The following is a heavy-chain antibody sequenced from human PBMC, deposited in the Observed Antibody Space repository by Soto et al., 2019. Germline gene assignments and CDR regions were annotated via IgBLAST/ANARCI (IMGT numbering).Heavy chain of an antibody. V-gene: IGHV3-74*01. CDR1: GFTFSSYW. D-gene: IGHD6-13*01. J-gene: IGHJ6*02. CDR3: ARPEKHLAAAGTNSYYGMDV. Sequence: HPGGSLRLSCAASGFTFSSYWMHWVRQAPGKGLVWVSRINSDGSSTSYADSVKGRFTISRDNAKNTLYLQMNSLRAEDTAVYYCARPEKHLAAAGTNSYYGMDVWGQGTTVTVSS. CDR2: INSDGSST.